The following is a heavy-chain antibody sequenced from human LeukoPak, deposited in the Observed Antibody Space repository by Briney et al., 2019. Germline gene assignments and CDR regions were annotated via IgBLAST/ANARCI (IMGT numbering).Heavy chain of an antibody. CDR1: GGSISSGGYS. D-gene: IGHD7-27*01. CDR3: ARGSLGIRAEGAFDI. Sequence: PSETLSLTCAVSGGSISSGGYSWSWIRQPPGKGLEWIGYIYHSGSTYYNPSLKSRVTISVDRSKNQFSLKLSSVTAADTAVYYCARGSLGIRAEGAFDIWGQGTMVTVSS. CDR2: IYHSGST. J-gene: IGHJ3*02. V-gene: IGHV4-30-2*01.